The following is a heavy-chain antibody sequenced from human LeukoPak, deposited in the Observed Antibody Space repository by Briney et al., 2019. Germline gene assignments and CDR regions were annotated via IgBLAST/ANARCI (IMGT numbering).Heavy chain of an antibody. J-gene: IGHJ4*02. Sequence: GESQKISCKGSGYSFTSYWIGWVRQLPGKGLEWMGIIYPGDSDTRYSPSFQGQVTISADKSISTAYLQWSSLKASDTAMYYCARPPRRSYSYYFDYWGQGTLVTVSS. CDR3: ARPPRRSYSYYFDY. CDR2: IYPGDSDT. V-gene: IGHV5-51*01. D-gene: IGHD1-26*01. CDR1: GYSFTSYW.